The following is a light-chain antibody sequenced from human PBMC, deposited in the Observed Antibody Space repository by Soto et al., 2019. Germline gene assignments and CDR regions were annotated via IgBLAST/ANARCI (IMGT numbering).Light chain of an antibody. CDR3: QQRSNWPPS. J-gene: IGKJ5*01. Sequence: DIHVTQSPATLAASVGDRVSLSCRSSQSIDTWLAWYQQKPGKAPNLLIYKASRLESGVPSRFSGSGSGTEFTLTISSLEPEDCTVYYCQQRSNWPPSFGQGTRPE. V-gene: IGKV1-5*03. CDR2: KAS. CDR1: QSIDTW.